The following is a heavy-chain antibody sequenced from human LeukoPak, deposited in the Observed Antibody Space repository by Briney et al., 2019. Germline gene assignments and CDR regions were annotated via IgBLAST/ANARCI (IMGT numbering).Heavy chain of an antibody. V-gene: IGHV4-4*07. CDR3: ARGGDGYTTYWYFEL. CDR1: GGSISSYY. J-gene: IGHJ2*01. CDR2: IYTSGNT. D-gene: IGHD5-24*01. Sequence: SETLSLTCTVSGGSISSYYWSWIRQPAGQGLEWIGCIYTSGNTNYNPSLKSRVSMSVDTSKNQLSLKLSSVTAADTAVYYCARGGDGYTTYWYFELWGRGTLVTVSS.